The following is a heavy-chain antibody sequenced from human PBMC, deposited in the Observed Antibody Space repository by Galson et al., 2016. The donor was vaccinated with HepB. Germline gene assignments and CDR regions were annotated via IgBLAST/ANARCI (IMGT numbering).Heavy chain of an antibody. D-gene: IGHD3-22*01. Sequence: LSLTCTVSGGSMNNYYWSWLRQPPGKGLEWIGFIYHSGSTMYNPSLDSRLTMSVDTSKSQFSLKLTSVTAADTAIYYCARRAGDTSGYYFLYHFDHWGRGTLVTVSS. V-gene: IGHV4-59*01. CDR1: GGSMNNYY. J-gene: IGHJ4*01. CDR3: ARRAGDTSGYYFLYHFDH. CDR2: IYHSGST.